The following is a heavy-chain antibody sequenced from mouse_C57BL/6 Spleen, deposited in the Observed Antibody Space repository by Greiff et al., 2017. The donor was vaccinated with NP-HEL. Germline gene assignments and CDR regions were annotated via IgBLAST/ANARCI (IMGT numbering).Heavy chain of an antibody. D-gene: IGHD1-1*01. CDR2: INPGSGGT. Sequence: VQLQQSGAELVRPGPSVKVSCKASGYAFTNYLIEWVKQRPGQGLEWIGVINPGSGGTNYNEKFKGKATLTADKSSSTAYMQLSSLTSEDSAVYFCARSGYGSSYWYFDVWGTGTTVTVSS. V-gene: IGHV1-54*01. CDR3: ARSGYGSSYWYFDV. J-gene: IGHJ1*03. CDR1: GYAFTNYL.